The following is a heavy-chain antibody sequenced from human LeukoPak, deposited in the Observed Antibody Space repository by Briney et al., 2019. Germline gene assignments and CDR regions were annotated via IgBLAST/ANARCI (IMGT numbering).Heavy chain of an antibody. Sequence: SETLSLTCTVSGGSISSSSYYWGWIRQPPGKGLEWIGSIYYSGSTYYNPSLNSRVTISVDTSQNQFSLKLSSVTAADTAVYYCATTQAGIAAAGTPNWFDPWGQGTLVTVSS. J-gene: IGHJ5*02. CDR2: IYYSGST. CDR3: ATTQAGIAAAGTPNWFDP. V-gene: IGHV4-39*01. CDR1: GGSISSSSYY. D-gene: IGHD6-13*01.